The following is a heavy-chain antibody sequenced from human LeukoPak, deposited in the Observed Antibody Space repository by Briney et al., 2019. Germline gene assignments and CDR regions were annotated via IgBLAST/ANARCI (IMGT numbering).Heavy chain of an antibody. V-gene: IGHV3-48*02. J-gene: IGHJ5*02. CDR1: GFTFSSYA. CDR2: ISQSSSTT. D-gene: IGHD1-1*01. Sequence: GGSLRLSCAASGFTFSSYAMSWVRQAPGRGLEWISYISQSSSTTYYADSVKGRFTISRDNAKNSLYLQMNSLRDEDTAVYYCATDGMSDDNGNWFDPWGQGTLVTVSS. CDR3: ATDGMSDDNGNWFDP.